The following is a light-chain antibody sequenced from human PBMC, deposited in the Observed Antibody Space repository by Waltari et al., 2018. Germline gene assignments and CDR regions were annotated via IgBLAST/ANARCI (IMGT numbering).Light chain of an antibody. J-gene: IGLJ1*01. CDR1: SSNLGAGYD. CDR2: GNT. V-gene: IGLV1-40*01. Sequence: QSVLTQPPSVSGAPGQRVTISCTGSSSNLGAGYDVHLYQQFPGTAPKLLIYGNTNRPSGVPDRISGSKSGTSASLAITGLQADDEADYYCQSYDSSLSGFVFGTGTTVTVL. CDR3: QSYDSSLSGFV.